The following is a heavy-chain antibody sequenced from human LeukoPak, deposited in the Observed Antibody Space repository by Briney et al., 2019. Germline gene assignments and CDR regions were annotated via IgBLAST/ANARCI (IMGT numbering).Heavy chain of an antibody. CDR1: GFTVSSLA. D-gene: IGHD3-22*01. Sequence: GGSLRLSCAASGFTVSSLAMHWVRQAPGKGLEWVSSISSSSSYIYYADSVKGRFTISRDNAKNSLYLQMNSLRAEDTAVYYCARDGSSGYYYDSSGYYDYWGQGTLVTVSS. CDR3: ARDGSSGYYYDSSGYYDY. V-gene: IGHV3-21*01. J-gene: IGHJ4*02. CDR2: ISSSSSYI.